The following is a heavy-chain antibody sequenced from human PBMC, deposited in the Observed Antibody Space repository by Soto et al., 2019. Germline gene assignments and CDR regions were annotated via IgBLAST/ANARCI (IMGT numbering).Heavy chain of an antibody. V-gene: IGHV1-58*01. Sequence: GASVKVSCKASGFTFTSSAVQWVRQARGQRLEWIGWIVVGSGNTNYAQKFQERVTITRDMSTSTAYMELSSLRSEDTAVYYCAINLATTVTEVDYWGQGTLVTVSS. CDR2: IVVGSGNT. CDR3: AINLATTVTEVDY. D-gene: IGHD4-17*01. CDR1: GFTFTSSA. J-gene: IGHJ4*02.